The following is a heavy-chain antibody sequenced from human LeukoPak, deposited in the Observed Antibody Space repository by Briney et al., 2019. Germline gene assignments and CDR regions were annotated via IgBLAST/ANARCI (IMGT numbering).Heavy chain of an antibody. D-gene: IGHD3-22*01. V-gene: IGHV1-69*05. CDR1: GGTFSSYA. J-gene: IGHJ4*02. CDR2: IIPIFGTA. Sequence: SSVKVSCKASGGTFSSYAISWVRQAPGQGLEWMGGIIPIFGTANYAQKFQGRVTITTDESTSTAYMELSSLRSEDTAVYYCARDREGYYDSSGYLEIDYWGQGTLVTVSS. CDR3: ARDREGYYDSSGYLEIDY.